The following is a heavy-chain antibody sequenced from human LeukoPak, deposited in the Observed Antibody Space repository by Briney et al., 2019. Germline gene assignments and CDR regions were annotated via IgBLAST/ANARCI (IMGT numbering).Heavy chain of an antibody. CDR3: TADTFESSRYSHDY. V-gene: IGHV3-15*01. CDR1: GFTFSDTW. D-gene: IGHD3-22*01. J-gene: IGHJ4*02. CDR2: IKRKVDDETK. Sequence: GGSLRLSCVTSGFTFSDTWMSWVRQAPGKGLEWVGRIKRKVDDETKNYAAPVRGRFTISRDDSKNTVYLKMDSLRTEDTAVYYCTADTFESSRYSHDYWGQGTLVTVSS.